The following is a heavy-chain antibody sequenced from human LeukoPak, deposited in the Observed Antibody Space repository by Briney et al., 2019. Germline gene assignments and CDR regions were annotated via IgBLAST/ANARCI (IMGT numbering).Heavy chain of an antibody. CDR2: IYHSGST. CDR3: ARETVTRAFDI. CDR1: GGPISSGGYS. Sequence: SETLSLTCAVSGGPISSGGYSWSWIRQPPGKGLEWIGYIYHSGSTYYNPSLKSRVTISVDRSKNQFSLKLSSVTAADTGVYYCARETVTRAFDIWGQGTMVTVSS. D-gene: IGHD4-17*01. J-gene: IGHJ3*02. V-gene: IGHV4-30-2*01.